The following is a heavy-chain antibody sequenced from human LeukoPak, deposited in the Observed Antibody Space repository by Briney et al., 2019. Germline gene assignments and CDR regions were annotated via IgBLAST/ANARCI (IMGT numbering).Heavy chain of an antibody. V-gene: IGHV1-46*01. D-gene: IGHD3-10*01. CDR1: GYTFTSYY. CDR3: ARDRPYYYGSGSYYESPDYYYYYYMDV. CDR2: INPSGGST. J-gene: IGHJ6*03. Sequence: ASVKVSCKASGYTFTSYYMHWVRQAPGQGLEWMGIINPSGGSTSYAQKFQGRVTITADESTSTAYMELSSLRSEDTAVYYCARDRPYYYGSGSYYESPDYYYYYYMDVWGKGTTVTISS.